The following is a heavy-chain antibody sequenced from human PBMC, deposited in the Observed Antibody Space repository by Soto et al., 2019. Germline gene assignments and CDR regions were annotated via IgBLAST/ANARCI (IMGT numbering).Heavy chain of an antibody. CDR2: ISSSGSTI. CDR3: ARGMTTKPSDWYFDL. J-gene: IGHJ2*01. Sequence: QVQLVESGGGLVNLGGSLDFSCAASGSPFVDSSRSGIRQAPGKGLEGVSYISSSGSTIYYADSVKGRFTISRDNAKNSLYLQMNSLRAEDTAVYYCARGMTTKPSDWYFDLWGRGTLVTVSS. CDR1: GSPFVDSS. D-gene: IGHD4-17*01. V-gene: IGHV3-11*01.